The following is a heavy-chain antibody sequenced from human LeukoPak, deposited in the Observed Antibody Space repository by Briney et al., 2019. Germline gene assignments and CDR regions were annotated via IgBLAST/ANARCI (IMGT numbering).Heavy chain of an antibody. J-gene: IGHJ4*02. V-gene: IGHV3-74*01. Sequence: GGSLRLSCAASGFTFSRYWMHWVRQAPGKGLVWVSLINSDGSSTSYADSEKGRITISRDNAKNTLYLQMNSLRAEDTAVYYCARDRLHYDSLTGYPADWGQGTLVTVSS. CDR3: ARDRLHYDSLTGYPAD. CDR1: GFTFSRYW. D-gene: IGHD3-9*01. CDR2: INSDGSST.